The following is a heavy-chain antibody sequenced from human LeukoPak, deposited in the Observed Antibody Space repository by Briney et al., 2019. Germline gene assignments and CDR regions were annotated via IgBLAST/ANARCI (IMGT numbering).Heavy chain of an antibody. CDR3: ARTQYSSSRLDY. Sequence: SETLSLTCAVSGYSISSGYYWGWIRQPPGKGLEWIGSIYHSGSTFYNPSLKSRVTISVDTSKNQFSLKLTSVTAADTAVYYCARTQYSSSRLDYWGQGTLVIVSS. CDR1: GYSISSGYY. V-gene: IGHV4-38-2*01. J-gene: IGHJ4*02. CDR2: IYHSGST. D-gene: IGHD6-13*01.